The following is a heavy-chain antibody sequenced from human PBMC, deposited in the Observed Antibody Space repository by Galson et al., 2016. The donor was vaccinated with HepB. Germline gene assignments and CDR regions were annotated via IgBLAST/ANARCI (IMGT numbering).Heavy chain of an antibody. J-gene: IGHJ3*02. CDR2: VYYSGTA. D-gene: IGHD2-21*01. V-gene: IGHV4-39*01. CDR3: ASHCVCDFYNNLAVAFDI. CDR1: SGSISSSRYY. Sequence: ETLSLTCTVSSGSISSSRYYWGWIRQPPGKGLEWIGSVYYSGTAYYDPSLKSRVSISVDTSKNQFSLRLSSWTAGDTAVYFCASHCVCDFYNNLAVAFDIWGRGTMVTVSS.